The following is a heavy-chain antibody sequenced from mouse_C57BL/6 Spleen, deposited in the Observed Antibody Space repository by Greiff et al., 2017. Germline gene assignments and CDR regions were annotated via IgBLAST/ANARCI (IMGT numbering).Heavy chain of an antibody. J-gene: IGHJ1*03. CDR1: GYTFTEYT. V-gene: IGHV1-62-2*01. CDR2: FYPGSGSI. D-gene: IGHD1-1*01. CDR3: ARYPLYYGSSYGYFDV. Sequence: QVQLKESGAELVKPGASVKLSCKASGYTFTEYTIHWVKQRSGQGLEWIGWFYPGSGSIKYNEKFKDKATLTADKSSSTVYMELSRLTSEDSAVYFCARYPLYYGSSYGYFDVWGTGTTVTVSS.